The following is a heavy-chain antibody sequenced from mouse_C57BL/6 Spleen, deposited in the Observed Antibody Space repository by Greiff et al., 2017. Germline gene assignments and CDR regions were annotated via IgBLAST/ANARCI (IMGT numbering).Heavy chain of an antibody. D-gene: IGHD1-1*01. V-gene: IGHV1-54*01. CDR2: INPGSGGT. CDR3: ARENYEGFAY. J-gene: IGHJ3*01. CDR1: GYAFTNYL. Sequence: QVQLQQSGAELVRPGTSVKVSCKASGYAFTNYLIEWVKQRPGQGLEWIGVINPGSGGTNYNEKFKGKATLTADKSSSTAYMQRSSLTSEDSAVYFCARENYEGFAYWGQGTLVTVSA.